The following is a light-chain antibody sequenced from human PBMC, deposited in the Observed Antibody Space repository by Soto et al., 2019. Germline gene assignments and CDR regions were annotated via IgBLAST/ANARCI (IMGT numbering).Light chain of an antibody. J-gene: IGLJ3*02. V-gene: IGLV2-23*01. CDR2: EGS. CDR3: SSYAGGLV. CDR1: SSGVENYNL. Sequence: QSALTQPASVSGSPGQSITLSCTRASSGVENYNLVSWYQHHPGKAPKLIIYEGSQRPSGVSDRFSGSKSGNTASLTISGLQAADEADYYCSSYAGGLVFGGGTKLTVL.